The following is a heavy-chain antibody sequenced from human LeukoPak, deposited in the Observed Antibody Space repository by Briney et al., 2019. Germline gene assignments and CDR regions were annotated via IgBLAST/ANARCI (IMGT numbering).Heavy chain of an antibody. CDR2: FDPEDGET. CDR3: SIWSGYYHGAFDI. J-gene: IGHJ3*02. Sequence: RASVKVSCKVSGYTLTELSMHWVRQAPGKGLEWMGGFDPEDGETIYAQKFQGRVTMTEDTSTDTAYMELSSLRSEDTAVYYCSIWSGYYHGAFDIWGQGTMVTVSS. CDR1: GYTLTELS. V-gene: IGHV1-24*01. D-gene: IGHD3-3*01.